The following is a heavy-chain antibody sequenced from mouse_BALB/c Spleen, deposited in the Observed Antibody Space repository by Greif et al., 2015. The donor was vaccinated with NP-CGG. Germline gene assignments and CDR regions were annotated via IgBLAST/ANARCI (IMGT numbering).Heavy chain of an antibody. J-gene: IGHJ1*01. D-gene: IGHD4-1*01. CDR2: ILPGSGST. CDR3: ARRTGTRDFDV. CDR1: GYTFSSYW. Sequence: QVQLQQSGAELMKPGASVKISCKATGYTFSSYWIEWVKQRPGHGLEWIGEILPGSGSTNYNEKFKGKATFTADTSSNTAYMQLSSLTSEDSAVYYCARRTGTRDFDVWGAGTTVTVSS. V-gene: IGHV1-9*01.